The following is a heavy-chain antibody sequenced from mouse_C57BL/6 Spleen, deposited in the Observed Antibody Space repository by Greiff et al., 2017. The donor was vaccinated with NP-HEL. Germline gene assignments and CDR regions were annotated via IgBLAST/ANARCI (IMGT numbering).Heavy chain of an antibody. CDR1: GFNIKNTY. V-gene: IGHV14-3*01. D-gene: IGHD2-2*01. CDR3: ARAYGYDGRGWFAY. J-gene: IGHJ3*01. CDR2: IDPANGNT. Sequence: EVQRVESVAELVRPGASVKLSCTASGFNIKNTYMHWVKQRPEQGLEWIGRIDPANGNTKYAPKFQGKATITADTSSNTAYLQLSSLTSEDTAIYYCARAYGYDGRGWFAYWGQGTLVTVSA.